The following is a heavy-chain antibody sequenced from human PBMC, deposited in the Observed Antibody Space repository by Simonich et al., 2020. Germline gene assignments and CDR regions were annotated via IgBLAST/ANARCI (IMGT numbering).Heavy chain of an antibody. D-gene: IGHD2-2*01. Sequence: QVQLVQSGAEVKKPGASVKVSCKASGYTLTGHYMHWVRQAPGQGLECMGVRNPNSGGRHHAQKGRGRFTMTRDTSISTAYVELSRLRSDDTAVYYWARDTFLGYCSSTSCYDAFDIWGQGTMVTVSS. CDR3: ARDTFLGYCSSTSCYDAFDI. CDR1: GYTLTGHY. V-gene: IGHV1-2*02. J-gene: IGHJ3*02. CDR2: RNPNSGGR.